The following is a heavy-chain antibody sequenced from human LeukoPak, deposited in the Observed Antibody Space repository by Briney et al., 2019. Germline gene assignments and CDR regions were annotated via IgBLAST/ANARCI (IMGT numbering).Heavy chain of an antibody. Sequence: SETLSLTCTVSGGSISSYYWSWIRQPAGKGLEWIGRIYTSGSTNYNPSLKSRVTISVDTSKNQFSLKVPSVTAADTAVYYCARLHGSGSYYSRTVDYWGQGTPVTVSS. V-gene: IGHV4-4*07. D-gene: IGHD3-10*01. CDR1: GGSISSYY. J-gene: IGHJ4*02. CDR3: ARLHGSGSYYSRTVDY. CDR2: IYTSGST.